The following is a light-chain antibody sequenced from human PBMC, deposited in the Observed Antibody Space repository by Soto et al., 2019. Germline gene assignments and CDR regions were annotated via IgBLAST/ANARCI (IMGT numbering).Light chain of an antibody. V-gene: IGKV3-20*01. CDR3: QQYGTSAIT. J-gene: IGKJ5*01. CDR2: GTS. CDR1: QTVSSTY. Sequence: ELVLTQSPDTLSLSPGERATLSCRASQTVSSTYLTWFQQQPGQAPRRLIYGTSSRATGIPDRFSASGSGTHFTLTISRLESEDFALYYCQQYGTSAITFGQGT.